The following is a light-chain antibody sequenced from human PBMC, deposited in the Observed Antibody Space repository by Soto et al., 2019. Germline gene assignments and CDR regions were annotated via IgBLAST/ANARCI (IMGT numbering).Light chain of an antibody. Sequence: EVVLTQSPGTLSLSPGERATLSCRASQSVSGSDLAWYQQKPGQAPRLLISGVSSRATGVPDRFSASGSGTDFTLTISRLEPEDFAVYYCQQYGRSPFTFGPGTKVDIK. J-gene: IGKJ3*01. CDR2: GVS. CDR1: QSVSGSD. CDR3: QQYGRSPFT. V-gene: IGKV3-20*01.